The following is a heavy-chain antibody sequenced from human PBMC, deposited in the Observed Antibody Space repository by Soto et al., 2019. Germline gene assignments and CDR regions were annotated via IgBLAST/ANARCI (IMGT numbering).Heavy chain of an antibody. J-gene: IGHJ5*01. CDR1: GDSISTVDYF. D-gene: IGHD2-15*01. V-gene: IGHV4-30-4*01. CDR2: IYKSTTT. CDR3: ARGRYCLTGRCFPNWFDS. Sequence: SETLSLTCSVSGDSISTVDYFWAWIRQPPGQALEYIGYIYKSTTTYYNPSFESRVATSLDTSKSQFSLTVTSVTAADTAVYFCARGRYCLTGRCFPNWFDSWGQGTLVTVSS.